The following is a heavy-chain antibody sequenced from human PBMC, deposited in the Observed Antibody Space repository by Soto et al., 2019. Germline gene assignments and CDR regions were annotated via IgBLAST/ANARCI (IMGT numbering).Heavy chain of an antibody. CDR2: IIPILGIA. CDR1: GGTFSSYT. D-gene: IGHD2-2*01. V-gene: IGHV1-69*02. J-gene: IGHJ6*03. CDR3: ARAGDIVVVPASLDYYYMDV. Sequence: QVQLVQSGAEVKKPGSSVKVSCKASGGTFSSYTISWVRQAPGQGLEWMGRIIPILGIANYAQKFQGRVTITADKSTSTAYMELSSLRSEDTALYYCARAGDIVVVPASLDYYYMDVWGKGTTVTVSS.